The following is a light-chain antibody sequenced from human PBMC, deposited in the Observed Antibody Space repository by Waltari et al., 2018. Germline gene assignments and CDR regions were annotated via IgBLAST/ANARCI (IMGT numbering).Light chain of an antibody. V-gene: IGLV2-14*03. Sequence: QSALTQPAAVSGSPGQSITISCTGTSSDIGGYHYVSWYQQHPGKAPKLMIYAVTNRPSGVSNRFSGSKSGNTASLTISGLQAEDEAAYYCGSYRSSALEAIFGGGTKLTVL. J-gene: IGLJ2*01. CDR3: GSYRSSALEAI. CDR2: AVT. CDR1: SSDIGGYHY.